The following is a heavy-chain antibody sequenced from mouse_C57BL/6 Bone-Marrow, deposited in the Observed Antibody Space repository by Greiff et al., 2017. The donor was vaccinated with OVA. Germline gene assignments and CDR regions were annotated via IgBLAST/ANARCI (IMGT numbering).Heavy chain of an antibody. Sequence: QVQLQQPGAELVKPGASVKMSCKASGYTFTSYWITWVKQRPGHGLEWIGDIYPGSGSTNYNEKFTSKATLTVDTSSSTAYMQLSSLTSEDTAVYYCARKKGPTDYWGQGTTLTVSS. CDR3: ARKKGPTDY. J-gene: IGHJ2*01. D-gene: IGHD1-1*01. CDR1: GYTFTSYW. V-gene: IGHV1-55*01. CDR2: IYPGSGST.